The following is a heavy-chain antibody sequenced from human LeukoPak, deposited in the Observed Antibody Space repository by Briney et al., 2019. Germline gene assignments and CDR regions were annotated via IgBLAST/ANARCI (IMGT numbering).Heavy chain of an antibody. V-gene: IGHV3-7*01. CDR1: GFTFSNYW. J-gene: IGHJ5*01. D-gene: IGHD1-7*01. CDR2: MKQDGSAK. CDR3: ARGTTLSPNWFDS. Sequence: PGGSLRLSCAASGFTFSNYWVNWLHQAPGKGLEWVANMKQDGSAKYYLDSVKGRFIISRDNAKNSLYLEMNSLRAEDTALYYCARGTTLSPNWFDSWGQGTLVTVSS.